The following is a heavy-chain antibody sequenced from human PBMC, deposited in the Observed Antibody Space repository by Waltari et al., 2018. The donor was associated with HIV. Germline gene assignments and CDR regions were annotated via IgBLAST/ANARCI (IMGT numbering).Heavy chain of an antibody. V-gene: IGHV4-39*07. CDR1: GGSISSSSYY. Sequence: QLQLQESGPGLVKPSETLSLTCSVSGGSISSSSYYWGWVRQPPGKGVELLGSCYYSWSTYYNPSLKSRVTSSVVASKNHFSLELRSVIAADTAVYYCAREVPTIWSSSRGPGGADYWGQGTLVTVSS. J-gene: IGHJ4*02. D-gene: IGHD6-6*01. CDR3: AREVPTIWSSSRGPGGADY. CDR2: CYYSWST.